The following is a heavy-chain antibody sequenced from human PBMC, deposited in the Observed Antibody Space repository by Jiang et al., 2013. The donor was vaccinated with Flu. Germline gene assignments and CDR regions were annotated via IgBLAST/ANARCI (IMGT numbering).Heavy chain of an antibody. V-gene: IGHV1-69*06. D-gene: IGHD5-24*01. Sequence: SGAEVKKPGSSVKVSCKSSGGSFSSFPINWVRQAPGQGPEWMGGVNPIFGTTDYAQKFQGRVTIIADRSTSTAYMDLNSLRSEDTAVYYCARSSWGYTYGPFEYWGQGTLVTVSS. CDR2: VNPIFGTT. CDR3: ARSSWGYTYGPFEY. J-gene: IGHJ4*02. CDR1: GGSFSSFP.